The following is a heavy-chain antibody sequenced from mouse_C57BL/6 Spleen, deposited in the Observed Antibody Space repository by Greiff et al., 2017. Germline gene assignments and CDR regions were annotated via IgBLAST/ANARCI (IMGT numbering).Heavy chain of an antibody. J-gene: IGHJ4*01. CDR1: GFTFSDYG. V-gene: IGHV5-17*01. D-gene: IGHD1-1*01. Sequence: EVMLVESGGGLVKPGGSLKLSCAASGFTFSDYGMHWVRQAPEKGLEWVAYISSGSSTIYYADTVKGRFTISRDNAKNTLFLQMTSLRSEDTAMYYGARGYYDGSSYVGAMDYWGQGTSVTVSS. CDR2: ISSGSSTI. CDR3: ARGYYDGSSYVGAMDY.